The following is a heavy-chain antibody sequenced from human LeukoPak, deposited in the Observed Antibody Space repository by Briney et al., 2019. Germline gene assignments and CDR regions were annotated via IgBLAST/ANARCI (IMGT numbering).Heavy chain of an antibody. CDR1: GGSFSGYY. CDR3: ASLVPAAMDVDY. CDR2: INHSGST. V-gene: IGHV4-34*01. Sequence: PSETLSLTCAVYGGSFSGYYWSSIRQPPGKGLEWIGEINHSGSTNYNPSLKSRVTISVDTSKNQFSLKLSSVTAADTAVYYCASLVPAAMDVDYWGQGTLVTVSS. J-gene: IGHJ4*02. D-gene: IGHD2-2*01.